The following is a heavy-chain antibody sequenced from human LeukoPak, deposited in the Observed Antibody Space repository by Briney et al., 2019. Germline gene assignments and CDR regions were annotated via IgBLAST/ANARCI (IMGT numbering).Heavy chain of an antibody. D-gene: IGHD4-23*01. CDR3: ARGGRDYGGTKSDY. V-gene: IGHV4-34*01. CDR1: GGSFSGYY. CDR2: INHSGST. Sequence: SETLSLTCAVYGGSFSGYYWSWIRQPPGKGLEWIGEINHSGSTNYNPSLKSRVTIPVDTSKNQFSLKLSSVTAADTAVYYCARGGRDYGGTKSDYWGQGTLVTVSS. J-gene: IGHJ4*02.